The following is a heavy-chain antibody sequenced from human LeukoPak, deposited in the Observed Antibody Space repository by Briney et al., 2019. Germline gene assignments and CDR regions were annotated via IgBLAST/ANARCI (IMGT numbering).Heavy chain of an antibody. J-gene: IGHJ3*02. Sequence: SETLSLTCGVSGASITNARWWSWVRQPPGKGLEWIGEIYHKGDANNNPSPKSRVTMAVDRSKNQFSLTLSSVTAADTAMYYCATRDGSGHEFDIWGQGTMVTVSS. CDR1: GASITNARW. CDR2: IYHKGDA. D-gene: IGHD5-24*01. CDR3: ATRDGSGHEFDI. V-gene: IGHV4-4*02.